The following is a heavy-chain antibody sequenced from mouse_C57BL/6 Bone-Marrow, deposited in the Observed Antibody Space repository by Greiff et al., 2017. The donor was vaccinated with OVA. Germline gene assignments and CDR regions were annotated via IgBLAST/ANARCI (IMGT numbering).Heavy chain of an antibody. D-gene: IGHD2-4*01. Sequence: VQLQKAGAELMKPGGSVKLSCKATGYTFTGYWIEWVKQRPGHGLEWIGEIVPGSGSTNYNEKFKVKATFTADTSSNTAYMQLSSLTTEDSAIYYCAREGYDYDEGPWFAYWGQGTLVTVSA. J-gene: IGHJ3*01. V-gene: IGHV1-9*01. CDR1: GYTFTGYW. CDR2: IVPGSGST. CDR3: AREGYDYDEGPWFAY.